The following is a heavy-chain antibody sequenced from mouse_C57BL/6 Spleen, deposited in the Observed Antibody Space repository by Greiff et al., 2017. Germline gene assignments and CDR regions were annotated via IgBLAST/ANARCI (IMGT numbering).Heavy chain of an antibody. V-gene: IGHV5-6*01. CDR1: GFTFSSYG. Sequence: VQLKESGGDLVKPGGSLKLSCAASGFTFSSYGMSWVRQTPDKRLEWVATISSGGSYTYYPASVKGRFTISRDNAKNTLYLQMSSLKSEDTAMYYCARYYGSSPDWFAYWGQGTLVTVSA. D-gene: IGHD1-1*01. CDR3: ARYYGSSPDWFAY. CDR2: ISSGGSYT. J-gene: IGHJ3*01.